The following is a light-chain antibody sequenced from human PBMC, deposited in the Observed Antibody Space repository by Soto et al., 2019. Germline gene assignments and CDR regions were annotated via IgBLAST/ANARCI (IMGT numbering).Light chain of an antibody. Sequence: QSVLTQPPSVSAAPGQKVTISCSGSSSNIGNNFVSWYQQLPGTAPKLLIYDNDKRPSGIPDRFSGSKSGTSATLGITGLQSGDEADYYCATWESSLSIGVFGGGTKLPS. CDR2: DND. CDR3: ATWESSLSIGV. V-gene: IGLV1-51*01. CDR1: SSNIGNNF. J-gene: IGLJ2*01.